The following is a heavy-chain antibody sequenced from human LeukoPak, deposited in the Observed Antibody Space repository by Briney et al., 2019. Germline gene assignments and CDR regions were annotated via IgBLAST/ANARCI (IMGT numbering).Heavy chain of an antibody. D-gene: IGHD6-19*01. CDR2: IASDGSAI. V-gene: IGHV3-48*03. J-gene: IGHJ4*02. CDR1: GFTFSSYE. CDR3: VRDSSAWGKAGLDC. Sequence: PGGSLRLSCAASGFTFSSYEMNWVRQAPGKGLEWVSYIASDGSAIYYIDSVKGRFTISRDNAKNSLYLQMNSLRAEDTAVYHCVRDSSAWGKAGLDCWGQGTVVTVSS.